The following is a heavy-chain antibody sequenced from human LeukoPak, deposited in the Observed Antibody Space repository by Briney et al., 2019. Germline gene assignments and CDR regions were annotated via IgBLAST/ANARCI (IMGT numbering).Heavy chain of an antibody. CDR2: ISSSGSTI. D-gene: IGHD3-10*01. CDR1: GFTFSNAW. J-gene: IGHJ4*02. V-gene: IGHV3-11*04. Sequence: GGSLRLSCAASGFTFSNAWMSWVRQAPGKGLEWVSYISSSGSTIYYADSVKGRFTISRDNAKNSLYLQMNSLRAEDTAVYYCARDLRGVSDYWGQGTLVTVSS. CDR3: ARDLRGVSDY.